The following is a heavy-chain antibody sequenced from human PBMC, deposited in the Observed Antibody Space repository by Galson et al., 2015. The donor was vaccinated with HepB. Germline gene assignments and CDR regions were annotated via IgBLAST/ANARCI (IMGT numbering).Heavy chain of an antibody. Sequence: SVKVSCKASGYTFTSYGISWVRQAPGQGLEWMGWISGYNGNTNYAQKFQGRVTMTTDTSTSTAYMELRSLRSDDTAVYYCARVQRADFDWLYAFDIWGQGTMVTVSS. CDR2: ISGYNGNT. CDR3: ARVQRADFDWLYAFDI. J-gene: IGHJ3*02. CDR1: GYTFTSYG. V-gene: IGHV1-18*04. D-gene: IGHD3-9*01.